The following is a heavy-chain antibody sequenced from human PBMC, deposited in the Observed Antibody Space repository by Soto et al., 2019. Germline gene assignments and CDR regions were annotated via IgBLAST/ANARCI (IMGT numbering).Heavy chain of an antibody. CDR1: EYSFTGHY. D-gene: IGHD3-22*01. Sequence: QVQLIQSGAEVKKPGASVTVSCKASEYSFTGHYLHWVRQAPGQGLEWMGWIDPKSGDTNYAQKFQDRVTMTRDTSISTAYMDLSRLRSDDTAVYYCARDYDQSGYDYFDPWGQGTLVTVSS. J-gene: IGHJ5*02. V-gene: IGHV1-2*02. CDR2: IDPKSGDT. CDR3: ARDYDQSGYDYFDP.